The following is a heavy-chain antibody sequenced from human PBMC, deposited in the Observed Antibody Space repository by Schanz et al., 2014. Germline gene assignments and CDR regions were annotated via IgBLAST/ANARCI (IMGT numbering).Heavy chain of an antibody. J-gene: IGHJ4*01. CDR3: AREQIMAAAGLVDY. V-gene: IGHV3-23*01. D-gene: IGHD6-13*01. CDR1: GFTFSTYA. Sequence: EVQLLDSGGGLVQPGGSLRLSCAASGFTFSTYAMSWVRQAPGKGLEWVSAISGSGGSTYYADSVKGRFTISRDNAKNSLYLQMNSLRAEDTAVYYCAREQIMAAAGLVDYWGRGTLVTVSS. CDR2: ISGSGGST.